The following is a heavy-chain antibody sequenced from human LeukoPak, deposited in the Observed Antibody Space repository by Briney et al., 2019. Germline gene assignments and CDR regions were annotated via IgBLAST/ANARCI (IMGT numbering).Heavy chain of an antibody. CDR2: INPNSGGT. CDR1: TXXXYY. J-gene: IGHJ3*02. Sequence: TXXXYYXXXVRQAPGQGLEWMGWINPNSGGTNYAQKFQGRVTMTRDTSISTAYMELSRLRSDDTAVYYCASGVVADDALDIWGQGTMVTVSS. V-gene: IGHV1-2*02. CDR3: ASGVVADDALDI. D-gene: IGHD2-15*01.